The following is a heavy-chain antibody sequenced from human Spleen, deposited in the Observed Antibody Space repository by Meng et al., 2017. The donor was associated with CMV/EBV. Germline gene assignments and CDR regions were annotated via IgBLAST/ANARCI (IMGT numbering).Heavy chain of an antibody. Sequence: LSLTCAASGFTFSEYYMSWIRQAPGKGLQWVAYISISGSSIHYADSVKGRFTISRDNSKNTVHLQMNSLRAEDTAVYYCAKDQQSPFSYYFYGMDVWGQGTTVTVSS. V-gene: IGHV3-11*04. CDR1: GFTFSEYY. D-gene: IGHD1/OR15-1a*01. J-gene: IGHJ6*02. CDR3: AKDQQSPFSYYFYGMDV. CDR2: ISISGSSI.